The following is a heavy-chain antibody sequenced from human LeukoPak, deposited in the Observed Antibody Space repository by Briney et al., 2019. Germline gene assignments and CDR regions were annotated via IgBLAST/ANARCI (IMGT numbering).Heavy chain of an antibody. CDR1: GFTVSSYS. CDR2: IRSSSSTT. D-gene: IGHD3-10*01. CDR3: ATAPSGSGTFLDY. J-gene: IGHJ4*02. V-gene: IGHV3-48*01. Sequence: GGSLRLSCAASGFTVSSYSMNWVRQAPGKGLEWVSYIRSSSSTTYYADSMKGRFTISRDNAKNSLYLQMNSLRAEDTAVYYCATAPSGSGTFLDYWGQGTLVTVSS.